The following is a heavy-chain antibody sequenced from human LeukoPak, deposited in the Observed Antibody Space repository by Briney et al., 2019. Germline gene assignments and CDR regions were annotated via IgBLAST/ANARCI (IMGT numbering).Heavy chain of an antibody. Sequence: GGSLRLSCAASGFNFNDAAMTWVRQAPGKGLEWVSLIASSGRNTYYTDSVRGRFTISRDNSKKTLSLQMNCLRVGDTAIYYCAKDIQLSAWGLGTMVTVSS. J-gene: IGHJ3*01. CDR1: GFNFNDAA. CDR3: AKDIQLSA. CDR2: IASSGRNT. D-gene: IGHD5-24*01. V-gene: IGHV3-23*01.